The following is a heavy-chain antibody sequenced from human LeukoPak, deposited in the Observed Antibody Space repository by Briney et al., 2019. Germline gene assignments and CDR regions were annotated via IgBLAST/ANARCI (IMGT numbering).Heavy chain of an antibody. CDR3: ARIRYGDYEFDY. CDR2: IYYSGST. D-gene: IGHD4-17*01. J-gene: IGHJ4*02. CDR1: GGSISSGDYY. V-gene: IGHV4-30-4*01. Sequence: SETLSLTCTVSGGSISSGDYYRSWIRQPPGKGLEWIGYIYYSGSTYYNPSLKSRVTISVDTSKNQFSLKLSSVTAADTAVYYCARIRYGDYEFDYWGQGTLVTVSS.